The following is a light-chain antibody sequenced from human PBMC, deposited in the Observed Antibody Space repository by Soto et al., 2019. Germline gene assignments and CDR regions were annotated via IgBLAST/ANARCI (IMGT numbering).Light chain of an antibody. CDR2: AAS. V-gene: IGKV1-27*01. CDR1: QGISNY. Sequence: DIPMTQSPSSLSASVGDRVTITCRASQGISNYLAWYQQKPGKVPKLLIYAASTLQSGVPSRFSGSGSGTDFTLTISSLQPEDVATYYCQKYNSAPTFGQGKRLEIQ. J-gene: IGKJ5*01. CDR3: QKYNSAPT.